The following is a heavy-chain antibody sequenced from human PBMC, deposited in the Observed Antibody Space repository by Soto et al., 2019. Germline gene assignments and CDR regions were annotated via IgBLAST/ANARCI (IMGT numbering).Heavy chain of an antibody. Sequence: QVQLVQSGAEVKKPGASVKVSSKASGYMFSNYDIIWVRQATGQGLEWMGWMNPDSDKTDYAQKFQGRVTMTGNTSISTAYMELTALTYEDTAIYYCARPGARYCGGDCYSSHWGQGTLVTVSS. CDR1: GYMFSNYD. CDR2: MNPDSDKT. CDR3: ARPGARYCGGDCYSSH. V-gene: IGHV1-8*01. D-gene: IGHD2-21*02. J-gene: IGHJ4*02.